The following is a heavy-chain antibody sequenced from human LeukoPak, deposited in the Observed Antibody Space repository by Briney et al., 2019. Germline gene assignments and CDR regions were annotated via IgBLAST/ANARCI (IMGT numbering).Heavy chain of an antibody. D-gene: IGHD1-26*01. CDR1: GYTFTGYY. J-gene: IGHJ4*02. Sequence: APVKVSCKASGYTFTGYYMHWVRQAPGQGLEWMGWINPNSGGTNYAQKFQGRVTMTRDTSISTAYMELSRLRSDDTAVYYCARAASRGGSYFDYWGQGTLVTVSS. CDR3: ARAASRGGSYFDY. V-gene: IGHV1-2*02. CDR2: INPNSGGT.